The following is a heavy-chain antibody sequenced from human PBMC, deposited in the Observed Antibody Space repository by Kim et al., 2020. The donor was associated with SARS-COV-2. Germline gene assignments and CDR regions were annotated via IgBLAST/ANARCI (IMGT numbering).Heavy chain of an antibody. CDR2: ISYDGSNK. CDR3: AKDMRSFELVTPFDP. CDR1: GFTFSSYG. V-gene: IGHV3-30*18. D-gene: IGHD3-9*01. J-gene: IGHJ5*02. Sequence: GGSLRLSCAASGFTFSSYGMHWVRQAPGKGLEWVAVISYDGSNKYYADSVKGRFTISRDNSKNTLYLQMNSLRAEDTAVYYCAKDMRSFELVTPFDPWGQGTLVTVSS.